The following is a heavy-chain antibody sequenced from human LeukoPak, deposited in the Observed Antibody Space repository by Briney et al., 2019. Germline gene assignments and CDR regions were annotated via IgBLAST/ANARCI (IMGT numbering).Heavy chain of an antibody. Sequence: GGSLRLSCAASGFTFSTYNMNWVRQAPGKGLEWVSYISSSGSTKYYADSVKGRFTISRDNVKNSLFLQMNSLSDEDTVVYDCARDFLTGYFDYWGQGTLVTVSS. CDR1: GFTFSTYN. J-gene: IGHJ4*02. D-gene: IGHD3-9*01. V-gene: IGHV3-48*02. CDR3: ARDFLTGYFDY. CDR2: ISSSGSTK.